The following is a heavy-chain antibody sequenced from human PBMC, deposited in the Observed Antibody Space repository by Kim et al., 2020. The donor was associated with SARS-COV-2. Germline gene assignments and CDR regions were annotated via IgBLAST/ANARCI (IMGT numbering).Heavy chain of an antibody. D-gene: IGHD3-22*01. Sequence: LSLTCAASGFNFRDYAMSWVRQAPGRGLEWLSNISGRGGKTNYADSVKGRFTISRDNSKNTLYLQMNSLKAAETAIYFCAKDSGRYDSSGYYAPASDFDCWGQGTQVIVSS. CDR2: ISGRGGKT. CDR1: GFNFRDYA. CDR3: AKDSGRYDSSGYYAPASDFDC. V-gene: IGHV3-23*01. J-gene: IGHJ4*02.